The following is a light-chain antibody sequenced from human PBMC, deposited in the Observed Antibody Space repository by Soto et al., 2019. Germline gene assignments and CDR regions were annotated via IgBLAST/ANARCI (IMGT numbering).Light chain of an antibody. CDR1: SSDVGGYNY. CDR2: DVS. V-gene: IGLV2-14*01. Sequence: QSALTQPASVSGSPGQSITISCTGTSSDVGGYNYVSWYQQHPGKAPKLMIYDVSNRPSGVSNRFSGSKSGNTASLTISGLQAEDEADYYCQSYDSSLSGLLFGGGTKLTVL. CDR3: QSYDSSLSGLL. J-gene: IGLJ2*01.